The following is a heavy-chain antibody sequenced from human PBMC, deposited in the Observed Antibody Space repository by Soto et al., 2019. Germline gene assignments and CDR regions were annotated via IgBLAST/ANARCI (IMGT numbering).Heavy chain of an antibody. CDR1: GGSISSCGYY. CDR2: IYYSGST. D-gene: IGHD5-12*01. CDR3: ARGGYLYGMDV. J-gene: IGHJ6*02. V-gene: IGHV4-31*03. Sequence: PSETLSLTCTVSGGSISSCGYYWSWIRQHPGKGLEWIGYIYYSGSTYYNPSLKSRVTISVDTSKNQFSLKLSSVTAADTAVYYCARGGYLYGMDVWGQGTTVTVSS.